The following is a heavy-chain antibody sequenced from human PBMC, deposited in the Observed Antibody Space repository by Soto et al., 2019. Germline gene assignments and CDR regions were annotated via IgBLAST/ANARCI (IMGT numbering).Heavy chain of an antibody. J-gene: IGHJ5*02. V-gene: IGHV4-34*01. D-gene: IGHD5-12*01. Sequence: QVQLQQWGAGLLKPSETLSLTCAVYGGSFSGYYWSWIRQPPGKGLEWIGEINHSGSTNYNPSLKSRVTISVDTPKKQFSLKLSSVTAADTAVYYCARPWGYSGYDPPWFDPWGQGTLVTVSS. CDR3: ARPWGYSGYDPPWFDP. CDR1: GGSFSGYY. CDR2: INHSGST.